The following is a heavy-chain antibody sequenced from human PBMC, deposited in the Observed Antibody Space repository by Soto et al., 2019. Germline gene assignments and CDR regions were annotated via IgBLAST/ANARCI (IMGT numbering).Heavy chain of an antibody. Sequence: SETLSLTCTVSGGSISSSSYYWGWIRQPPGKGLEWIGSIYYSGSTYYNPSLKSRVTISVDTSKNQFSLKLSSVTAADTAVYYCARSDYDFWSGYLYGWFDPWGQGTLVTVS. CDR2: IYYSGST. D-gene: IGHD3-3*01. CDR3: ARSDYDFWSGYLYGWFDP. V-gene: IGHV4-39*01. J-gene: IGHJ5*02. CDR1: GGSISSSSYY.